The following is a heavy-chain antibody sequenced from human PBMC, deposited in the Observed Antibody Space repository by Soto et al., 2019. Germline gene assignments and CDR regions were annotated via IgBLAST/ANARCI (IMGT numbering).Heavy chain of an antibody. V-gene: IGHV1-46*01. Sequence: QVQLVQSRAEVKKPGASVKLSCMASGYTFTSHYLHWVRQAPGQGLEWMGLINPADVGTNYAQKFQGRVTITGDTSTSAVYMDLSSLRSEDTAVYYCARESGDRKSTSSDYWGQGTLVTVAS. CDR2: INPADVGT. D-gene: IGHD5-12*01. CDR3: ARESGDRKSTSSDY. CDR1: GYTFTSHY. J-gene: IGHJ4*02.